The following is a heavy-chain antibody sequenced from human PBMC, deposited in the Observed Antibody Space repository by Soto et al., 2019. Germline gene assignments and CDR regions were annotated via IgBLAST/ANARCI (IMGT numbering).Heavy chain of an antibody. Sequence: ETLSLSCTVSGGSISSYYWSWIRQPPGKGLEWIGYIYYSGSTNYNPSLKSRVNISVDTSKNQFSLKLSSVTAADKAVYYCARDRGRDGSRTSSHTKDSYAMDVWGQGDTVP. D-gene: IGHD2-2*01. CDR2: IYYSGST. V-gene: IGHV4-59*01. J-gene: IGHJ6*02. CDR1: GGSISSYY. CDR3: ARDRGRDGSRTSSHTKDSYAMDV.